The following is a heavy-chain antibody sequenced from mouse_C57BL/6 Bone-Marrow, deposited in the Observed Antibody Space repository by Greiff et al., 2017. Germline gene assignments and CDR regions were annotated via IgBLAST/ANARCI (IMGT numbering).Heavy chain of an antibody. CDR2: IDPSDSET. D-gene: IGHD1-1*01. CDR1: GYTFTSYW. J-gene: IGHJ1*03. Sequence: QVQLQQPGAELVRPGSSVKLSCKASGYTFTSYWMHWVKQRPIQGLEWIGNIDPSDSETHYNQKFKDKATLTVDKSSSTAYMQLSSLTSEDSAVYYWLSLITTGVGGYFDVWGTGTTVTVSS. V-gene: IGHV1-52*01. CDR3: LSLITTGVGGYFDV.